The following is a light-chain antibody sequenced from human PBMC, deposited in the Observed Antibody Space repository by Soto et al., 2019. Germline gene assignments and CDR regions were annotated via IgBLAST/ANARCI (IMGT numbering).Light chain of an antibody. CDR1: QSIGAY. CDR3: QHHSDWFSWS. V-gene: IGKV3-11*01. CDR2: HTS. Sequence: ENVLTQSPATVSLSPGERATLSCSASQSIGAYLAWYQQKPGQSPRLLMYHTSNRPTGIPARFSGGGSGTEFTLTISSLEPEDFSVCYCQHHSDWFSWSFGQGTKVEIK. J-gene: IGKJ1*01.